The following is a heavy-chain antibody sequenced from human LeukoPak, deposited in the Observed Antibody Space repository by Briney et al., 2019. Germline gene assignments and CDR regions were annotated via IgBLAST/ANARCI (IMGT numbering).Heavy chain of an antibody. CDR1: GFTLSSYS. D-gene: IGHD4-17*01. Sequence: AGGSLRLSCAASGFTLSSYSMSWVRQAPGKGLEWVSSISSGSSYIYYADSVKGRLTISRDNAKNTLYVQMNSLRAEDTAAYYCARLYGGYGDYYFDYWGQGTLVTVSS. CDR2: ISSGSSYI. V-gene: IGHV3-21*01. CDR3: ARLYGGYGDYYFDY. J-gene: IGHJ4*02.